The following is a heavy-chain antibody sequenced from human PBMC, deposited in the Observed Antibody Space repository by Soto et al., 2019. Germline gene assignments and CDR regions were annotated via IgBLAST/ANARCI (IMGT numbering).Heavy chain of an antibody. CDR3: ARRDGDSSSWYYYYGMDV. D-gene: IGHD6-13*01. Sequence: ASVKVSCKASGYTFTSYGISWVRQAPGQGLEWMGWISAYNGNTNYAQKLQGRVTMTTDTSTSTAYMELRSLRSEDTAVYYCARRDGDSSSWYYYYGMDVWGQGTTVTVSS. CDR2: ISAYNGNT. CDR1: GYTFTSYG. J-gene: IGHJ6*02. V-gene: IGHV1-18*01.